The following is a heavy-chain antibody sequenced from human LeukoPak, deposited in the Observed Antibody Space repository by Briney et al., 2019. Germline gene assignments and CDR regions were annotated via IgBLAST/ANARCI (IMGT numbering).Heavy chain of an antibody. CDR3: ASGGNDSSGYYIGESYWYFDL. V-gene: IGHV6-1*01. CDR1: GDSVSSNSAA. CDR2: TYYRSKWYN. Sequence: SQTLSLTCAISGDSVSSNSAAWNWIRQSPSRGLEWLGRTYYRSKWYNDYAVSVKSRITVNPDTSKNQFSLKLSSVTAADTAVYYCASGGNDSSGYYIGESYWYFDLWGRGTLVTVSS. J-gene: IGHJ2*01. D-gene: IGHD3-22*01.